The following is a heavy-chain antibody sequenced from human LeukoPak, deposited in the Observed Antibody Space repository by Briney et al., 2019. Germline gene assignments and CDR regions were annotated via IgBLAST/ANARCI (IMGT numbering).Heavy chain of an antibody. V-gene: IGHV3-11*01. CDR2: ITSSGYNV. CDR3: ARDARPRTSFDL. Sequence: KPGGSLRLSCAVSGFTFSDYYMSWIRQPPGKGLEWVSYITSSGYNVYYADSVKDRFTISRDNAKNSLFLQMNSLGGEDTAVYYCARDARPRTSFDLWGRGTLVTVSS. J-gene: IGHJ2*01. CDR1: GFTFSDYY.